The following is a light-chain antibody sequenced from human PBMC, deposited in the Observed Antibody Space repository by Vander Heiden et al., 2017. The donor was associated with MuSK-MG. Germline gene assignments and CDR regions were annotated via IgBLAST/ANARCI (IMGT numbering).Light chain of an antibody. CDR2: GNS. CDR1: SSHNGAGCG. Sequence: QSVLRQPPAVSGDPGQRVTISCPGSSSHNGAGCGVPWYQQLPGTAPKLLIYGNSNRPSGVPDRFSGSKSGTSASLAITGLQAEDEADYYCQSYDSSLSVVVFGGGTKLTVL. V-gene: IGLV1-40*01. J-gene: IGLJ2*01. CDR3: QSYDSSLSVVV.